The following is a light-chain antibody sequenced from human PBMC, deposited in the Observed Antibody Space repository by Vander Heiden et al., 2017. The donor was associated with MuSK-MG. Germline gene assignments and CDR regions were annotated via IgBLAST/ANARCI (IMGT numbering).Light chain of an antibody. CDR1: QSLFHSDNSKDF. CDR2: WAS. CDR3: LQYLYARLT. J-gene: IGKJ5*01. Sequence: DIVMTQSPDSLSVSLGGRATINCKASQSLFHSDNSKDFLAWYHQKPGQPPKLLMSWASTRESAVPDRLSGTRSGTDFTLTISSLQAEDMTVYYSLQYLYARLTFG. V-gene: IGKV4-1*01.